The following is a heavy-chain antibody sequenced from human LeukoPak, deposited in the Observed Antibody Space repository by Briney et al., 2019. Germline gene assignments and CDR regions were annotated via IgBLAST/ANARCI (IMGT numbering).Heavy chain of an antibody. CDR2: INPNSGGT. V-gene: IGHV1-2*02. Sequence: ASAKVSCKASGYTFTGYYMHWVRQAPGQGLEWLGWINPNSGGTNYARRFQGRVSMTRDTSISTAYMELSRLRSDDTAVYYCARDSDSSGYYTAFDIWGQGTMVTVSS. D-gene: IGHD3-22*01. J-gene: IGHJ3*02. CDR1: GYTFTGYY. CDR3: ARDSDSSGYYTAFDI.